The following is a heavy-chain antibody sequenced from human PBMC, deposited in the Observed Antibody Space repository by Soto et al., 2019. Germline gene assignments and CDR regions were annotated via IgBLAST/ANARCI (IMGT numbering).Heavy chain of an antibody. CDR2: IIHIFGTA. Sequence: QVQLVQSGAEVKKPGSSVKVSCKASGGTFSSYAISWVRQAPGQGLEWMGGIIHIFGTANYAQKFQGRVTITADESTSTAYMELSSLRSEDTAVYYCARGDPMVQGVIIHYYYYGMDVWGQGTTVTVSS. CDR3: ARGDPMVQGVIIHYYYYGMDV. V-gene: IGHV1-69*01. CDR1: GGTFSSYA. J-gene: IGHJ6*02. D-gene: IGHD3-10*01.